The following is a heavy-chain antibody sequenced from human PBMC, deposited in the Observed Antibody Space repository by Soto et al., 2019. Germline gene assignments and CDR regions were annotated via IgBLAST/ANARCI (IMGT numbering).Heavy chain of an antibody. J-gene: IGHJ6*02. V-gene: IGHV1-69*06. Sequence: QVQMVQSGAEVKKPGSSVKVSCKASGGTFSNYAISWVRQAPGQGLEWMGGIIPLFGTPNYAQKFQDRVTITAGTSTSTVYMDLSSLRSEDTAVYYCARGPHYDYIHRAGYYHGTDVWGQGTTVTVSS. CDR2: IIPLFGTP. CDR3: ARGPHYDYIHRAGYYHGTDV. CDR1: GGTFSNYA. D-gene: IGHD3-16*01.